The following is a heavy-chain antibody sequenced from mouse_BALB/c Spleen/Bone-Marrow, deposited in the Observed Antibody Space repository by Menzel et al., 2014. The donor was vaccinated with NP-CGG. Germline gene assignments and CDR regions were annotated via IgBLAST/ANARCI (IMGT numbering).Heavy chain of an antibody. D-gene: IGHD1-1*01. Sequence: QVQLQQSGPEPVKPGASVKISCKASGYAFSSSWMNWLKQRPGQGLEWIGRIYPGDGDTNYNGKFKAKATLTADKSSSTAYMQLSSLTSVDSAVYFCARRDYGSSYGWFAYWGQGTLVTVSA. CDR2: IYPGDGDT. J-gene: IGHJ3*01. V-gene: IGHV1-82*01. CDR1: GYAFSSSW. CDR3: ARRDYGSSYGWFAY.